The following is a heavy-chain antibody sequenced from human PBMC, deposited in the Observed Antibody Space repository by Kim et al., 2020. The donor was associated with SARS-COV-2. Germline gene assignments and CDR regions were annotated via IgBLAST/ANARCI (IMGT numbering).Heavy chain of an antibody. D-gene: IGHD6-6*01. V-gene: IGHV4-31*01. CDR3: AREVHYSSSSYFDY. Sequence: TPPLMGLVTISVDTSKNQFSLKLSSVTAADTAVYYCAREVHYSSSSYFDYWGQGTLVTVSS. J-gene: IGHJ4*02.